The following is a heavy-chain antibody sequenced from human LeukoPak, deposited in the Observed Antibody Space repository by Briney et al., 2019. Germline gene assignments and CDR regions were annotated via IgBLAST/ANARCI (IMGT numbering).Heavy chain of an antibody. V-gene: IGHV3-23*01. J-gene: IGHJ6*03. CDR2: IIGTGGNT. CDR3: AKVYYYLYMDV. Sequence: PGGSVKLSCTASGFTFSNYAMSWVRQAPGKGLEWVSCIIGTGGNTYYADSLKGRVTISRDNSKNTVYLQVNSLRGEDTAVYYCAKVYYYLYMDVWGQGTTVTVSS. CDR1: GFTFSNYA.